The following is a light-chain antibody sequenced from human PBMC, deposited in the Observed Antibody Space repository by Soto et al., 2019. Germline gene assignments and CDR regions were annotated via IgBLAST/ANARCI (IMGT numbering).Light chain of an antibody. CDR3: QQYNNWSWT. V-gene: IGKV3-15*01. Sequence: EIVMTQSPATLSVSPGERATLSCRASQSVSSKLAWYQQKPGQAPRLLIHGASTRATGIPARFSGSGSWTEFTLTISSLQSEDFAVYYCQQYNNWSWTFGQGTKVEIK. CDR1: QSVSSK. J-gene: IGKJ1*01. CDR2: GAS.